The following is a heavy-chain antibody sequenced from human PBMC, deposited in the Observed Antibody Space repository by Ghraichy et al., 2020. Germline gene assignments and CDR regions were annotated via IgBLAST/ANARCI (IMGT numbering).Heavy chain of an antibody. V-gene: IGHV5-51*01. CDR2: IFPDDSDT. Sequence: GESLNISCKGSGYSFTTYWIGWVRQMPGKGLEWMGIIFPDDSDTRYSPSFQGQVTISADKSLNTAYLQWSSLKASDTAMYYCARRPGFSGYEFDYWGQGTLVTVSS. CDR1: GYSFTTYW. J-gene: IGHJ4*02. D-gene: IGHD5-12*01. CDR3: ARRPGFSGYEFDY.